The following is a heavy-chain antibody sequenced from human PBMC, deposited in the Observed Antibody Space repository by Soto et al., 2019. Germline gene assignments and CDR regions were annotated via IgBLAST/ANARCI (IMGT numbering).Heavy chain of an antibody. V-gene: IGHV4-39*01. D-gene: IGHD2-8*01. CDR2: AYYSGMT. Sequence: SETLSLTCTVSGDPIRSGIYYWGWIRQPPGKGLEWIGSAYYSGMTHYGPSLRCRVTISVDTSKNQFSLRLSSVSAADTATYYCARLPAEGVIAGGAMDVGCQGTTVTVS. CDR3: ARLPAEGVIAGGAMDV. CDR1: GDPIRSGIYY. J-gene: IGHJ6*02.